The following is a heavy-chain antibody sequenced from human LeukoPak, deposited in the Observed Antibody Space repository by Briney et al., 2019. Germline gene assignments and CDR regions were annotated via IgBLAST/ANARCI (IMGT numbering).Heavy chain of an antibody. Sequence: ASVKVSCKASGYTFTSYGISWVRQAPGQGREGMGWSSAYNGNTNYAQKLQGRVTMTTDTSTSTAYMELRSLRSDDTAVYYCARGSSPYQLNYYYYMDVWGKGTTVTVSS. CDR2: SSAYNGNT. CDR3: ARGSSPYQLNYYYYMDV. J-gene: IGHJ6*03. V-gene: IGHV1-18*01. CDR1: GYTFTSYG. D-gene: IGHD2-2*01.